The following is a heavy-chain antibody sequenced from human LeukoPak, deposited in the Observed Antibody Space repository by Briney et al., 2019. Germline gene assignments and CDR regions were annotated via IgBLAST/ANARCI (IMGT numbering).Heavy chain of an antibody. CDR1: GFTFSSYA. V-gene: IGHV3-23*01. D-gene: IGHD2-15*01. CDR3: APDIVVVVAAF. Sequence: GGSLRLSCAASGFTFSSYAMSWVRQAPGKGLEWVSAISGSGGSTYYADSVKGRFTISRDNSKNTLYLQMNSLRAEDTAVYYYAPDIVVVVAAFWGQGTLVTVSS. J-gene: IGHJ4*02. CDR2: ISGSGGST.